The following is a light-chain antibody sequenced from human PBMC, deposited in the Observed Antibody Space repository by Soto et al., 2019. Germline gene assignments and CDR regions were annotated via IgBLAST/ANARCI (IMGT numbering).Light chain of an antibody. J-gene: IGKJ1*01. CDR3: QQYNKWRT. Sequence: EIVLTQSPGTLSFSPVERAILSFRASQSVSSSYLAWYQQKPGQAPRLLIYGASSRATGIPDRFSGSGSGTEFTLTITSLQSEDFAVYYCQQYNKWRTFGQGTKVDIK. V-gene: IGKV3-20*01. CDR1: QSVSSSY. CDR2: GAS.